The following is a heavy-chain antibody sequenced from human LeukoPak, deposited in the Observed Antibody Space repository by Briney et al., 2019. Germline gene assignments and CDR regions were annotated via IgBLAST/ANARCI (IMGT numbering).Heavy chain of an antibody. Sequence: GGSLRLSCAASGFTFSSYWMHWVRQAPGKGLVWVSRINSDGSSTKNADSVKGRFTISRDNAKNTLYLQMNSLRAEDTAVYYCAREDYDILTGYSSPYDYWGQGTLVTVSS. CDR3: AREDYDILTGYSSPYDY. CDR1: GFTFSSYW. V-gene: IGHV3-74*01. J-gene: IGHJ4*02. CDR2: INSDGSST. D-gene: IGHD3-9*01.